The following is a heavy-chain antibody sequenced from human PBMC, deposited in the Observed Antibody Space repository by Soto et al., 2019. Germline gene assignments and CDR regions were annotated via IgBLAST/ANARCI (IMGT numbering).Heavy chain of an antibody. D-gene: IGHD6-19*01. CDR3: ARDYTRGWRDFQD. J-gene: IGHJ1*01. Sequence: VASVTVACQASGYSFTEFSMQWSRQAPGQRLEWMGWINAANGNTEYSRRLYGRVTIPTDTSATTGYMELSSLTSEDTAVYYWARDYTRGWRDFQDWGQGTVVT. V-gene: IGHV1-3*01. CDR2: INAANGNT. CDR1: GYSFTEFS.